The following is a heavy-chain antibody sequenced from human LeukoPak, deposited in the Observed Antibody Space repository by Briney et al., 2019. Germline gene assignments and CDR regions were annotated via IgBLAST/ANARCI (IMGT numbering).Heavy chain of an antibody. J-gene: IGHJ6*02. Sequence: SETLSLTCTVSGGSISSYYWCWIRQPPGKGLEWIGYIYYSGSTNYNPSLKSRVTISVDTSKNQFSLKLSSVTAADTAVYYCARRPCQVLSSYNYYAMDVWGQGTTVTVSS. V-gene: IGHV4-59*01. CDR1: GGSISSYY. CDR2: IYYSGST. D-gene: IGHD2-8*02. CDR3: ARRPCQVLSSYNYYAMDV.